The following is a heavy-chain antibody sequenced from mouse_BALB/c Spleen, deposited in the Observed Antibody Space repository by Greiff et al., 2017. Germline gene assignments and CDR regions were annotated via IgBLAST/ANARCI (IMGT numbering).Heavy chain of an antibody. D-gene: IGHD4-1*02. CDR3: ARSTGYAMDY. CDR1: GFTFTDYY. J-gene: IGHJ4*01. Sequence: EVKLEESGGGLVQPGGSLRLSCATSGFTFTDYYMSWVRQPPGKALEWLGFIRNKANGYTTEYSASVKGRFTISRDNSQSILYLQMNTLRAEDSATYYCARSTGYAMDYWGQGTSVTVSS. CDR2: IRNKANGYTT. V-gene: IGHV7-3*02.